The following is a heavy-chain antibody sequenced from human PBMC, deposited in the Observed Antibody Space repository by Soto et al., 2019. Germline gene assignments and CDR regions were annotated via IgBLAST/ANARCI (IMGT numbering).Heavy chain of an antibody. V-gene: IGHV4-30-2*01. CDR3: AVVVIPYNWFDP. J-gene: IGHJ5*02. D-gene: IGHD2-15*01. CDR2: IYHSGST. Sequence: PSETLSLTCAVSGGPISSGGYSWSWIRQPPGKGLEWIGYIYHSGSTYYNPSLKSRVTISVDRSKNQFSLKLSSVTAADTAVYYCAVVVIPYNWFDPWGQGTLVTVSS. CDR1: GGPISSGGYS.